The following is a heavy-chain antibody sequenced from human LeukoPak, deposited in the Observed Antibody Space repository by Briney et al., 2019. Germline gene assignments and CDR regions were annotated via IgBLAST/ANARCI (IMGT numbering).Heavy chain of an antibody. D-gene: IGHD3-10*01. V-gene: IGHV1-8*01. Sequence: ASVKVSCKASGCTFTSYDINWVRQATGQGLEWMGWMNPNSGDTGYAQKFQGRVTMTRNTSISTAYMELSSLRSEDTAVYYCARRTRGKYFDYWGQGTLVTVSS. CDR3: ARRTRGKYFDY. CDR2: MNPNSGDT. J-gene: IGHJ4*02. CDR1: GCTFTSYD.